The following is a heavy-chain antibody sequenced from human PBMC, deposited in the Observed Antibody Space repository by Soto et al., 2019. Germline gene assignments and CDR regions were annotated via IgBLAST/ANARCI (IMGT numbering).Heavy chain of an antibody. CDR2: INHSGGT. CDR3: ARLELRYFDWLSTIDGMDV. V-gene: IGHV4-34*01. J-gene: IGHJ6*02. CDR1: GGSFSGYY. D-gene: IGHD3-9*01. Sequence: PSETLSLTCAVYGGSFSGYYWSWIRQPPGKGLEWIGEINHSGGTNYNPSLKSRVTISVDTSKNQFSLKLSSVTAADTAVYYCARLELRYFDWLSTIDGMDVWGQGTTVTVSS.